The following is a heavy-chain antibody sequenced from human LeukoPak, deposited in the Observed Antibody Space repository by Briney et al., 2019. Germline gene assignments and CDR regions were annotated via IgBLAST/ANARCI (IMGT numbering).Heavy chain of an antibody. V-gene: IGHV3-43D*03. J-gene: IGHJ6*03. CDR1: GFTFDDYA. Sequence: PGGSLRLSCAASGFTFDDYAMHWVRQAPGKGLEWVSLISWDGGSTYYADSVKGRFTISRDNSKNSLYLQMNSLRAEDTALYYCAKGEYVDYCMDVWGKGTTVTVSS. CDR3: AKGEYVDYCMDV. D-gene: IGHD2/OR15-2a*01. CDR2: ISWDGGST.